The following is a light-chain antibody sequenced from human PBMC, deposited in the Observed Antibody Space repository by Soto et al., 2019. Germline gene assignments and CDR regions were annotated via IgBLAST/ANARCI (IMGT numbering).Light chain of an antibody. CDR1: QGISTY. CDR2: AAS. CDR3: QQFSTYPLT. J-gene: IGKJ3*01. V-gene: IGKV1-9*01. Sequence: DIQLTQSPSFLSASVGDRVTITCRASQGISTYLDWYQQKPGKAPKLLIYAASTLRSGVPSRFSGSGSGTEFTLTINSLQPEDSATYYCQQFSTYPLTFGPGTKVDI.